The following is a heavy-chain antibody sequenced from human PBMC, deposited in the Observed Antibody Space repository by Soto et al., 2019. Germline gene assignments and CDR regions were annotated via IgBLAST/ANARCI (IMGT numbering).Heavy chain of an antibody. V-gene: IGHV1-2*02. Sequence: VNGYCKGAGYTLSEYYGHWVRKKPEHGLEWMGWISPKSGGTNYAQKLQGRVTMTRDTSIFTAYMELSRLRSDDTAVYYCTINASYYNSSGYNDGFDIWAQGTLLTVSS. CDR1: GYTLSEYY. J-gene: IGHJ3*02. CDR2: ISPKSGGT. CDR3: TINASYYNSSGYNDGFDI. D-gene: IGHD3-22*01.